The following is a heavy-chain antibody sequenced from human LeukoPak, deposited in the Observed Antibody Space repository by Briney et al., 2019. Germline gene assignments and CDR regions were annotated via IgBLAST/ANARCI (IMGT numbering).Heavy chain of an antibody. D-gene: IGHD3-22*01. V-gene: IGHV3-9*01. J-gene: IGHJ4*02. CDR2: ISWNSGSI. CDR1: GFTFDDYA. CDR3: ARDRKPYYYDSSGYDY. Sequence: PGGSLRLSCAASGFTFDDYAMHWVRQAPGKGLEWVSGISWNSGSIGYADSVKGRFTISRDNSKNTLYLQMNSLRAEDTAVYYCARDRKPYYYDSSGYDYWGQGTLVTVSS.